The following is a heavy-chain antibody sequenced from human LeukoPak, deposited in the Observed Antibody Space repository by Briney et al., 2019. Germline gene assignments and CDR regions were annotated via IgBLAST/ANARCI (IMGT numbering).Heavy chain of an antibody. J-gene: IGHJ1*01. CDR3: ARDRGGSYMYFQD. Sequence: GGSLRLSCAASGFTFDDYGMSWVRQAPGKVLEWVSGINWNGGRAGHADSVKGRFTISRDNAKNSLFLQMNSLRAEDTALYYCARDRGGSYMYFQDWGQGTLVTVSS. CDR1: GFTFDDYG. CDR2: INWNGGRA. D-gene: IGHD1-26*01. V-gene: IGHV3-20*04.